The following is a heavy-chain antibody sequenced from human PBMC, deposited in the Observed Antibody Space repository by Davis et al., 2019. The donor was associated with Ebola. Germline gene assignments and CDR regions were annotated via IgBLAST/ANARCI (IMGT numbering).Heavy chain of an antibody. CDR2: ISAYNGNT. J-gene: IGHJ5*02. CDR3: ARDSAPWGLFNWFDP. CDR1: GYTFTSYG. D-gene: IGHD2-21*01. Sequence: ASVKVSCKASGYTFTSYGISWVRQAPGQGLEWMGWISAYNGNTNYAQKLQGRVTMTTDTSTSTAYMELRSLRSDDTAVYYCARDSAPWGLFNWFDPWGQGTLVTVSS. V-gene: IGHV1-18*01.